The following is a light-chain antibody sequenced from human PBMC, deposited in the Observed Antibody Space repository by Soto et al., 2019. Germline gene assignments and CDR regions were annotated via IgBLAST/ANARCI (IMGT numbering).Light chain of an antibody. Sequence: QSVLTQPASVSGSPGQSITISCTGTSSDVGSYNLVSWYQQHPGKAPKLMIYEVSKRPSGVSNRFSGSKSGNTASLTISGLQAEDEADYYCCSNAGSSTPWVFGGGTKVTVL. V-gene: IGLV2-23*02. CDR3: CSNAGSSTPWV. CDR1: SSDVGSYNL. CDR2: EVS. J-gene: IGLJ3*02.